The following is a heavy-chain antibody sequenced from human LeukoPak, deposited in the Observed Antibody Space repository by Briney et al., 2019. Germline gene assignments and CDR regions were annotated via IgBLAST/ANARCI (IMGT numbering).Heavy chain of an antibody. D-gene: IGHD2-2*01. J-gene: IGHJ4*02. Sequence: ASETLSLTCTVSGGSINNYYWSWIRLPAGKGLEWIGRIYPSGSTNYNPSLRSRVTILVDKSKNQFSLKLNSVTAADTAVFYCARGAYCGSASCYVTDWGQGTLVTVSS. V-gene: IGHV4-4*07. CDR1: GGSINNYY. CDR2: IYPSGST. CDR3: ARGAYCGSASCYVTD.